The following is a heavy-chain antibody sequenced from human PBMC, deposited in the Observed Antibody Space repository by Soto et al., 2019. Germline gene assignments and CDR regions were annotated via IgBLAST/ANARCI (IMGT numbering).Heavy chain of an antibody. D-gene: IGHD3-22*01. CDR1: GFAFSSYG. CDR2: ISYDGSKK. CDR3: AKDTYYHDTSGYYVFDH. V-gene: IGHV3-30*18. Sequence: QVQLVESGGGVVQPGKSLRLSCAASGFAFSSYGIHWVRQAPGKGLEWVAGISYDGSKKYYADSVKGQFTISRDNSENTLRLQMDGLRADDTAVYYCAKDTYYHDTSGYYVFDHWGQGTPVTVSS. J-gene: IGHJ4*02.